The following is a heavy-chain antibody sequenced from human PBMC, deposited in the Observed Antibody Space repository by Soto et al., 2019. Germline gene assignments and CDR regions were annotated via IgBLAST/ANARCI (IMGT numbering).Heavy chain of an antibody. J-gene: IGHJ4*02. D-gene: IGHD3-22*01. CDR3: AKEEYYYDSSGYYRNPLDY. CDR2: ISGSGGST. V-gene: IGHV3-23*01. Sequence: GSLRLSCAASGFTFSSYAMSWVRQAPGKGLEWVSAISGSGGSTYYADSVKGRFTISRDNPKNTLYLQKNSLRAEDTAVYYCAKEEYYYDSSGYYRNPLDYWGQGTLVTVSS. CDR1: GFTFSSYA.